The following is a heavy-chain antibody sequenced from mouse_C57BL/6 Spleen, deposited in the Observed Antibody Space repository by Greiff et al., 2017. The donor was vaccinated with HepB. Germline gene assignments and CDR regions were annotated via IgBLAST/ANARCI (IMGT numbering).Heavy chain of an antibody. Sequence: DVQLVESGGGLVKPGGSLKLSCAASGFTFSDYGMHWVRQAPEKGLEWVAYISSGSSTIYYADTVKGRFTISRDNAKNTLFLQMTSLRSEDTAMYYCARPNWDGWYFDVWGTGTTVTVSS. CDR1: GFTFSDYG. D-gene: IGHD4-1*01. J-gene: IGHJ1*03. V-gene: IGHV5-17*01. CDR3: ARPNWDGWYFDV. CDR2: ISSGSSTI.